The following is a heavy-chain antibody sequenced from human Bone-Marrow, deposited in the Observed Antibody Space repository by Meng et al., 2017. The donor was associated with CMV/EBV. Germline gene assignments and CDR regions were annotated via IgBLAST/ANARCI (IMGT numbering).Heavy chain of an antibody. CDR1: GYSISSGYY. CDR2: IYHSGST. V-gene: IGHV4-38-2*02. CDR3: ARVCSSTSCSCDY. Sequence: SETLSLTCTVSGYSISSGYYWGWIRQPPGKGLEWIGSIYHSGSTYYNPSLKSRVTISVDTSKNQFSLKLSSVTAADTAVYYCARVCSSTSCSCDYWGQGKLVNVAS. D-gene: IGHD2-2*01. J-gene: IGHJ4*02.